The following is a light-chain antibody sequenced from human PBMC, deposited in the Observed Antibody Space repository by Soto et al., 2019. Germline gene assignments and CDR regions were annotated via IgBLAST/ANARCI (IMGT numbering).Light chain of an antibody. CDR3: QHCRNTFT. CDR2: DAS. J-gene: IGKJ3*01. Sequence: EIVLTQSPATLSLSPGETATLSCGASESVSTYLAWYQQKPGQAPRLLIYDASHRATGTPARFSGSGSMTDITLTISSLEPEDSAVYYCQHCRNTFTFGPGTKVEIK. V-gene: IGKV3-11*01. CDR1: ESVSTY.